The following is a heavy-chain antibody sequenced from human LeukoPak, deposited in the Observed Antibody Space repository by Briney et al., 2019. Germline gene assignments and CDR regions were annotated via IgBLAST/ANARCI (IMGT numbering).Heavy chain of an antibody. CDR2: ISGSGGNT. CDR1: GFTFSSYA. J-gene: IGHJ4*02. V-gene: IGHV3-23*01. D-gene: IGHD3-10*01. CDR3: AKADSITLVRGVVKFDF. Sequence: GGSLRLSCAASGFTFSSYAMNWVRQAPGTGLEGVSGISGSGGNTYYADSVKGRFTISRDNSKNTLFLQMNSLRAEDTAVYYCAKADSITLVRGVVKFDFWGQGTLVTVSS.